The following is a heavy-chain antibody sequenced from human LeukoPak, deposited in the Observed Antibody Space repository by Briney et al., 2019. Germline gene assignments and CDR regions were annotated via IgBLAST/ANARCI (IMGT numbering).Heavy chain of an antibody. V-gene: IGHV1-69*01. J-gene: IGHJ4*02. D-gene: IGHD4-11*01. CDR1: GGTFSSYA. CDR3: ARGGYSNYPRWDY. CDR2: TIPIFGTA. Sequence: SVKVSCKASGGTFSSYAISWVRQAPGQGLEWMGGTIPIFGTANYAQKFQGRVTITADESTSTAYMELSSLRSEDTAVYYCARGGYSNYPRWDYWGQGTLVTVYS.